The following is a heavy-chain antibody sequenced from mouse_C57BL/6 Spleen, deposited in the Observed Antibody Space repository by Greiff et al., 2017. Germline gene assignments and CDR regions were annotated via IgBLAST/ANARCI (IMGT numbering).Heavy chain of an antibody. CDR3: TKDYGGSPAWFAY. CDR1: GYTFTDYE. J-gene: IGHJ3*01. Sequence: VKLQESGAELVRPGASVTLSCKASGYTFTDYEMHWVKQTPVHGLEWIGAIDPETGGTAYAQKFKGKAILTADKSSSTAYMELRSLTSEDSAVYYCTKDYGGSPAWFAYWGQGTLVTVSA. CDR2: IDPETGGT. D-gene: IGHD1-1*01. V-gene: IGHV1-15*01.